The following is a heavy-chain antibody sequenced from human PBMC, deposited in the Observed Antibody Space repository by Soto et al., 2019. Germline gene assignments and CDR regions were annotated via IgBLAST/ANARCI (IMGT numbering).Heavy chain of an antibody. J-gene: IGHJ3*02. CDR1: GVSVTRGSYY. D-gene: IGHD2-15*01. CDR2: IYYSGST. CDR3: ARGVVVVVGAPEIYTFDI. Sequence: PSEALSLTCTVSGVSVTRGSYYWRWIREPPGKGLGWIGYIYYSGSTKYNPSLKSRGTISEDTSKNQFSLKLNSVTAADTAVYYCARGVVVVVGAPEIYTFDIWGQGTMVTVSS. V-gene: IGHV4-61*01.